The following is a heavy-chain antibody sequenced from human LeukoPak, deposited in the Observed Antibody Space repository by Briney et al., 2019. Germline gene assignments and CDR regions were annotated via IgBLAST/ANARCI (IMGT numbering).Heavy chain of an antibody. CDR2: IIPIFGTA. Sequence: GASVKVSCKASGGTFSSYAISWVRQAPGQGLEWMGGIIPIFGTANYAQKFQGRVTITADESTSTAYMELSSLRSEDTAVYYCARDLSPQSESYYYDSSGYYPDYWGQGTLVTVSS. CDR3: ARDLSPQSESYYYDSSGYYPDY. CDR1: GGTFSSYA. D-gene: IGHD3-22*01. J-gene: IGHJ4*02. V-gene: IGHV1-69*13.